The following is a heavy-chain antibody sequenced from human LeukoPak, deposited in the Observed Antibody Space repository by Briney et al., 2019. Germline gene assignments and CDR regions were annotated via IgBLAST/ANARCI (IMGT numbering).Heavy chain of an antibody. J-gene: IGHJ4*02. CDR3: ARARGIAEPSNFDY. V-gene: IGHV5-51*01. Sequence: GTSLQICCEGSGSIFSTYWIGGGRALAGKGQGGMGISYPGDSDNRDSPALHGQATMSADKSINTAYLQWSSLKASDTAMYYCARARGIAEPSNFDYWGQGTLVTVSS. D-gene: IGHD6-13*01. CDR2: SYPGDSDN. CDR1: GSIFSTYW.